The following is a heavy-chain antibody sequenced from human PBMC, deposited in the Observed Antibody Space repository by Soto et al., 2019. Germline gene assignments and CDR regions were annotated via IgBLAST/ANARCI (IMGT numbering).Heavy chain of an antibody. V-gene: IGHV3-23*01. J-gene: IGHJ6*02. CDR3: AKDSGRGIAAAGRSPFYYYGMDV. CDR2: ISGSGGST. D-gene: IGHD6-13*01. Sequence: GSLRLSCAASGFTFSSYAMSWVRQAPGKGLEWVSAISGSGGSTYYADSVKGRFTISRDNSKNSLYLQMNSLRAEDTALYYCAKDSGRGIAAAGRSPFYYYGMDVWGQGTTVTVSS. CDR1: GFTFSSYA.